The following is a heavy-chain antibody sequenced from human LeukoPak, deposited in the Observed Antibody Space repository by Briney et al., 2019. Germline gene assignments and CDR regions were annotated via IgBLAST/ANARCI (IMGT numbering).Heavy chain of an antibody. CDR1: GFIFRNYA. J-gene: IGHJ4*02. CDR2: ISDNGGGT. CDR3: AKDWTVGDEYYYGSPFDY. Sequence: GGSLRLSCVASGFIFRNYAMSWVRRAPGEGLEWVSGISDNGGGTYYADSLKGRFTISRDNSKNMLYLQMNSLRAEDTAVYYCAKDWTVGDEYYYGSPFDYWGQGTLVTVSS. V-gene: IGHV3-23*01. D-gene: IGHD3-10*01.